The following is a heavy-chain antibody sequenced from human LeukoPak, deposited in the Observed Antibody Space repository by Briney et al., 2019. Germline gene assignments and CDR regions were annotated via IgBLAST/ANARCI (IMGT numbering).Heavy chain of an antibody. D-gene: IGHD2-15*01. Sequence: GRSLRLSCAASGFTFSSYGMHWVRQAPGKGLEWVAVIWYDGSNKYYADSVKGRFTISRDNSKNTLYLQMNSLRAEDTAVYYCARQSSATIVSAFAFWGQGTMVTVSS. J-gene: IGHJ3*01. CDR3: ARQSSATIVSAFAF. CDR2: IWYDGSNK. V-gene: IGHV3-33*01. CDR1: GFTFSSYG.